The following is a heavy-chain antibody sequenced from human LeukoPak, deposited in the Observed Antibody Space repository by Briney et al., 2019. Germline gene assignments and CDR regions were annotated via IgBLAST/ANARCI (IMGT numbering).Heavy chain of an antibody. CDR2: ISDSGGRT. D-gene: IGHD2-8*01. J-gene: IGHJ4*02. Sequence: GGSLRLSCAVSGFTVNTNYMSWVRQAPGKGLEWVSAISDSGGRTYYADSVKGRFTISRDNSKNTLYLQMNNLRAEDTAVYYCARDRMVYAIWGQGTLVTVSS. CDR1: GFTVNTNY. V-gene: IGHV3-23*01. CDR3: ARDRMVYAI.